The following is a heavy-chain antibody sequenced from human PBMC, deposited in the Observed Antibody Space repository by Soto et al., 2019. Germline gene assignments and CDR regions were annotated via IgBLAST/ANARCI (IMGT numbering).Heavy chain of an antibody. V-gene: IGHV4-30-2*01. CDR2: ICDSGST. CDR1: GGSISGGGYC. J-gene: IGHJ5*01. D-gene: IGHD1-1*01. Sequence: SETLSLTCAVAGGSISGGGYCWSWIRLPPGKGLEWIGYICDSGSTNYNLSLKRRVTISVDRSKNQISLRLNSVTAADTAVYYCARETTARFDSWGQGILVTVSS. CDR3: ARETTARFDS.